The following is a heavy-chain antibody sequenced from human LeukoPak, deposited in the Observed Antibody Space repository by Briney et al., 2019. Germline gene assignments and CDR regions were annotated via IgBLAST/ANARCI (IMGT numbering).Heavy chain of an antibody. CDR2: IFRSGNT. CDR1: GGSISSDNW. V-gene: IGHV4-4*02. CDR3: ASGTYYKWDY. Sequence: PSETLSLTCDVSGGSISSDNWWSWVRLPPGEGLEWIGEIFRSGNTNYNPSLKSRVTISVDESANRFSLELSSVTAADTAVYFCASGTYYKWDYWGQGTLVTVSS. D-gene: IGHD3-10*01. J-gene: IGHJ4*02.